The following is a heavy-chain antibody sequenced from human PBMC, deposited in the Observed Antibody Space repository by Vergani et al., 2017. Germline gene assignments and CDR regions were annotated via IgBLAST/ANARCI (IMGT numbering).Heavy chain of an antibody. CDR1: GGTFSSYT. Sequence: QVQLVQSGAEVKKPGSSVKVSCKASGGTFSSYTISWVRQAPGQGLEWMGRIIPILGIANYAQKFQGRVTITADKSTSTAYMELSSLRSEDTAVYYCARDQSXTMVRGVVYGMDVWGQGTTVTVSS. D-gene: IGHD3-10*01. CDR3: ARDQSXTMVRGVVYGMDV. V-gene: IGHV1-69*08. J-gene: IGHJ6*02. CDR2: IIPILGIA.